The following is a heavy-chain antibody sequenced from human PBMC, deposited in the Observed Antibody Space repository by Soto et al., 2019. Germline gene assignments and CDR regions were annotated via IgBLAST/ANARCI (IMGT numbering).Heavy chain of an antibody. J-gene: IGHJ6*02. CDR3: ARDRGYSYGYSFYYYGMDV. D-gene: IGHD5-18*01. CDR2: INHSGST. V-gene: IGHV4-34*01. CDR1: GGSFSGYY. Sequence: SETLSLTCAVYGGSFSGYYWSWIRQPPGKGLEWIGEINHSGSTNYNPSLKSRVTISVDTSKNQFSLKLSSVTAADTAVYYCARDRGYSYGYSFYYYGMDVWGQGTTVT.